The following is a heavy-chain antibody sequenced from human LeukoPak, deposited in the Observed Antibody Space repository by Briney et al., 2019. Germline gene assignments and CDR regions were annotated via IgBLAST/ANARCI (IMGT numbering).Heavy chain of an antibody. CDR2: ISYDGSHK. CDR1: GFTFSSYG. Sequence: QSGRSLRLSCAASGFTFSSYGMHWVRQAPGKGLEWVAVISYDGSHKYYADSVKGRFSISRDNSKNTLYLQMNSLRADDTAVYYCAKGARGDTVTSIVGLNWFDPWGQGTLVTVSS. V-gene: IGHV3-30*18. CDR3: AKGARGDTVTSIVGLNWFDP. J-gene: IGHJ5*02. D-gene: IGHD4-17*01.